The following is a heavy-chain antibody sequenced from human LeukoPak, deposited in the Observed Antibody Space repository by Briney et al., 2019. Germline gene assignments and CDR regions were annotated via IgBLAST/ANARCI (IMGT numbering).Heavy chain of an antibody. CDR2: ISGSSSTI. J-gene: IGHJ5*02. CDR3: ARETIAASGKGFDP. V-gene: IGHV3-48*04. CDR1: GFTFSSYS. Sequence: PGGSLRLSCAASGFTFSSYSMNWVRQAPGKGLEWISYISGSSSTIYYADSVKGRFTISRDNAKKSLYLQMNSLRAEDTAVYYCARETIAASGKGFDPWGQGTLVTVSS. D-gene: IGHD6-13*01.